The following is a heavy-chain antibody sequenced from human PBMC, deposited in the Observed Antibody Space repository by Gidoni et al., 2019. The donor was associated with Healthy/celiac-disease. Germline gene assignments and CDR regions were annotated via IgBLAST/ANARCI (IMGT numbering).Heavy chain of an antibody. J-gene: IGHJ4*02. D-gene: IGHD2-8*01. CDR1: GFPFRLSA. Sequence: EVPLVESGCGFVQPVGSLRLSCSASGFPFRLSAMHWVRQAPGKGLEYGSAISSNGGSKYYAESVKGRCTITRENSKKKMYLQMRSMRAEDTAVYYCGKDEDCTNGGCWYYFDNWGQGTLVTVSS. CDR3: GKDEDCTNGGCWYYFDN. CDR2: ISSNGGSK. V-gene: IGHV3-64D*06.